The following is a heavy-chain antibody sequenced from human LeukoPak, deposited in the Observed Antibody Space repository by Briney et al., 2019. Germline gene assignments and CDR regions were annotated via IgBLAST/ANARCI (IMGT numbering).Heavy chain of an antibody. CDR2: ISGYAVTT. Sequence: GGSLRLSCAASGFTFSNSAMSWVRQSPGKGLEWVSFISGYAVTTYYADSVQGRFTVSRDNSKKTLYLQMHSLRDEDTAIYYCAKHYGDYFLDFWGQGTLVTVSS. CDR1: GFTFSNSA. V-gene: IGHV3-23*01. D-gene: IGHD4-17*01. J-gene: IGHJ4*02. CDR3: AKHYGDYFLDF.